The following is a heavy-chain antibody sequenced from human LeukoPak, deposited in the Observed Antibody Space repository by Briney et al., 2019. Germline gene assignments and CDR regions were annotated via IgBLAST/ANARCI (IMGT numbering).Heavy chain of an antibody. CDR2: IYYSGST. CDR3: AKVRYYDILTGYSLRRYFDY. J-gene: IGHJ4*02. Sequence: SETLSLTCTVSGGSISSNTYYWGWIRQPPGKGLEWIGSIYYSGSTYYNPSLKSRVTISVDTSKNQFSLKLSSVTAADTAVYYCAKVRYYDILTGYSLRRYFDYWGQGTLVTVSS. V-gene: IGHV4-39*07. CDR1: GGSISSNTYY. D-gene: IGHD3-9*01.